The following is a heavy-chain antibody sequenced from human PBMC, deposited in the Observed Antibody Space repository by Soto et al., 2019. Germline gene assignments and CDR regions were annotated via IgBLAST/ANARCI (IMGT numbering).Heavy chain of an antibody. V-gene: IGHV1-18*01. CDR2: ISAYNGNT. CDR1: GYTCTSYG. J-gene: IGHJ4*02. Sequence: QVQLVQSGAEVKKPGASVKVSCKASGYTCTSYGISWVRQAPGQGLEWMGWISAYNGNTNYAQKLQVRVTMTTDTSTSTDYRERRRLRSDDTAVYDCARGSGVRGAHYFDYWGQGTLVTVSS. CDR3: ARGSGVRGAHYFDY. D-gene: IGHD3-10*01.